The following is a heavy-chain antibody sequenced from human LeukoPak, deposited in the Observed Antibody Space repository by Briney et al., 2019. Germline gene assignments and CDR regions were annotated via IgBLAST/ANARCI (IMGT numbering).Heavy chain of an antibody. J-gene: IGHJ5*02. CDR1: GGSISSYY. V-gene: IGHV4-4*09. CDR2: IYTSGST. D-gene: IGHD6-13*01. CDR3: ARVIAVAGFYGLGWFDP. Sequence: SETLSLTCTVSGGSISSYYWSWIRQPPGKGLEWIGYIYTSGSTNYNPSLKSRVTISVDTSKNQFSLKLSSVTAADTAVYYCARVIAVAGFYGLGWFDPWGQGTLVTVSS.